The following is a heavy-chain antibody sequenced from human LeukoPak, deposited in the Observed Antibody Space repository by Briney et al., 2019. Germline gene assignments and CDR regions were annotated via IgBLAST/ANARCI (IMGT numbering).Heavy chain of an antibody. J-gene: IGHJ6*04. CDR3: AKGSEVGYDFWSGYYRGGLDV. CDR1: GFTFSSYA. V-gene: IGHV3-23*01. D-gene: IGHD3-3*01. Sequence: PGGSLRLSCAASGFTFSSYAMSWVRQAPGEGLEWVSAISGSGGSTYYADSVKGRFTISRDNSKNTLYLQMNSLRAEDTAVYYCAKGSEVGYDFWSGYYRGGLDVWGKGTTVTVSS. CDR2: ISGSGGST.